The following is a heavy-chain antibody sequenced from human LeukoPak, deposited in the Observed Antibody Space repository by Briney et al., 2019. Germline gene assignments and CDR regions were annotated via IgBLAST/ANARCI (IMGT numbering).Heavy chain of an antibody. Sequence: PGESLRLSCAASGFTFSNAWLSWVRQAPGKGLEWVSLIIATSRTTYYADSVKGRFTISRDNSKNTLYLQMNSLRAEDRAVYYCAKDGVPRDGDYDLDYWGQGTLVTVSS. J-gene: IGHJ4*02. V-gene: IGHV3-23*01. CDR2: IIATSRTT. CDR1: GFTFSNAW. CDR3: AKDGVPRDGDYDLDY. D-gene: IGHD4-17*01.